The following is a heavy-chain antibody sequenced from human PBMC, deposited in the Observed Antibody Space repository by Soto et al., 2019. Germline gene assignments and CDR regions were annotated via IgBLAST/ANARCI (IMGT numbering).Heavy chain of an antibody. CDR3: VRFGGAAAGPGDY. D-gene: IGHD6-13*01. Sequence: AGGSLRLSCSASGFNFSRYWTHWVRQVPGRGLVWVSHINSDGSRTTYADSVKGRFTISRDNAKKSLYLQMNSLRAEDTAVYYCVRFGGAAAGPGDYWGQGTLVTVSS. CDR2: INSDGSRT. CDR1: GFNFSRYW. V-gene: IGHV3-74*01. J-gene: IGHJ4*02.